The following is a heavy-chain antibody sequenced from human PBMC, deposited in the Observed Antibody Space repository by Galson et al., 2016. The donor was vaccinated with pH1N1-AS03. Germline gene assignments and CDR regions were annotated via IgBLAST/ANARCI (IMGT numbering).Heavy chain of an antibody. V-gene: IGHV4-59*01. D-gene: IGHD2-2*01. CDR3: ARVRSEWLGVNSSWYGMDS. Sequence: SETLSLTCTVSAGSISTYYWTWIRQPPGRGLEWIGYIYFSGRTNCSPSLKSRANISLARSRNQFSLNLNSVTAADTAVYYCARVRSEWLGVNSSWYGMDSWGQGTLVTVSS. CDR1: AGSISTYY. CDR2: IYFSGRT. J-gene: IGHJ4*02.